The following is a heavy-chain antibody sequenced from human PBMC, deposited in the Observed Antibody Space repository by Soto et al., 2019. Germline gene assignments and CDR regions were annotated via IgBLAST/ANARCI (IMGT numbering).Heavy chain of an antibody. CDR2: IYSGGST. J-gene: IGHJ6*02. D-gene: IGHD1-26*01. CDR1: GFTFDDYA. Sequence: EVQLVESGGGLVQPGRSLRLSCAASGFTFDDYAMHWVRQAPGKGLEWVSGIYSGGSTYYADSVKGRFTISRDNSKNTLYLQMNSLRAEDTAVYYCADGAGGMDVWGQGTTVTVSS. V-gene: IGHV3-9*01. CDR3: ADGAGGMDV.